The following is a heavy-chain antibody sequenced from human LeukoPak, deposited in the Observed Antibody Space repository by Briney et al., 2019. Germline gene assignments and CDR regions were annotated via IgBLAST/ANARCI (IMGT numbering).Heavy chain of an antibody. D-gene: IGHD1-26*01. CDR1: GGSISSYY. J-gene: IGHJ6*02. CDR3: ARGEWELPDYYYGMDV. Sequence: PSETLSLTCTVSGGSISSYYWSWIWQPPGKGLEWIGYIYYSGSTNYNPSLKSRVTISVDTSKNQFSLKLSSVTAADTAVYYCARGEWELPDYYYGMDVWGQGTTVTVSS. V-gene: IGHV4-59*01. CDR2: IYYSGST.